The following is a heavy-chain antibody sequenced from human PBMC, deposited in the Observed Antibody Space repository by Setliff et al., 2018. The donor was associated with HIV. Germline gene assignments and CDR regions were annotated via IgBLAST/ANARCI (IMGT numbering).Heavy chain of an antibody. CDR2: IKPSGDVT. CDR3: ARDFDWPQAC. CDR1: GFTFSRHD. D-gene: IGHD3-9*01. V-gene: IGHV3-23*01. J-gene: IGHJ4*02. Sequence: GGSLRLSCAASGFTFSRHDMTWVRQAPGKGLEWVSSIKPSGDVTYYADSVKGRFTISRDNARDTLYLEMNSLRVEDTAVYYCARDFDWPQACWGQGTLLTVS.